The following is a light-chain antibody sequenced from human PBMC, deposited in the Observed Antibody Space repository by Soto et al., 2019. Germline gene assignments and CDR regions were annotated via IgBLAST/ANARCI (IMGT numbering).Light chain of an antibody. Sequence: LTQPASVSGSPGQSITISCTGTSSDVGSYNLVSWYKXQTRTPPXTXLXEXXXXPSGAYNRFSGSKSGTTASLTISGLQAEDEADYYCCSYAGSSTFYVFGTGTKVTVL. CDR3: CSYAGSSTFYV. CDR2: EXX. V-gene: IGLV2-23*02. CDR1: SSDVGSYNL. J-gene: IGLJ1*01.